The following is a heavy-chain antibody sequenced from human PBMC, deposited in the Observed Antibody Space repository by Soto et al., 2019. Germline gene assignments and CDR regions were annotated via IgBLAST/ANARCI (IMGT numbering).Heavy chain of an antibody. CDR3: AAELQGYGGNSGLDY. Sequence: QMQLVQSGPEVKKPGTSVKVSCKASGFTFTSSAMQWVRQARGQRLEWIGWIVVGSGNTNYAQKFQERVTMTRDMSTSTAYMELSSLRSEDTAVYYCAAELQGYGGNSGLDYWGQGTLVTVSS. J-gene: IGHJ4*02. V-gene: IGHV1-58*02. D-gene: IGHD4-17*01. CDR1: GFTFTSSA. CDR2: IVVGSGNT.